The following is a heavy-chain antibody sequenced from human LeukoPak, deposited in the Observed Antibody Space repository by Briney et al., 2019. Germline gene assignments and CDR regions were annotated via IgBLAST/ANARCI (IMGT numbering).Heavy chain of an antibody. CDR3: ARHVSLRSVGSFDY. CDR1: GGSISSSSYY. J-gene: IGHJ4*02. CDR2: IYYSGST. V-gene: IGHV4-39*01. Sequence: SETLSLTCTVSGGSISSSSYYWGWIRQPPGKGLEWIGSIYYSGSTYYNPSLKSRVTISVDTSKNQFSLKLSSVTAADTAVYYCARHVSLRSVGSFDYWGRGTLVTVSS. D-gene: IGHD1-26*01.